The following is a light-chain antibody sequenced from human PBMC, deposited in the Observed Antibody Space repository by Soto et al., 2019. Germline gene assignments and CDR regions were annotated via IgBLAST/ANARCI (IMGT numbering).Light chain of an antibody. CDR1: SSDVGLYNL. CDR2: EVN. J-gene: IGLJ3*02. CDR3: CSYVGSSILM. V-gene: IGLV2-23*02. Sequence: QSALTQPASVSGSPGQSITISCTGTSSDVGLYNLVSWYQQLPGKAPKLIIYEVNERPSRISDRFSGSKSGNTASLTISGLQDEDEADYYCCSYVGSSILMFGGGTKVTVL.